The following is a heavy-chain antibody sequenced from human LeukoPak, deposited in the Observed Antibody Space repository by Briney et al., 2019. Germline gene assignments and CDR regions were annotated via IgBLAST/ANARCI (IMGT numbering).Heavy chain of an antibody. V-gene: IGHV3-7*01. Sequence: GGSLRLSCTASGFTFSSYWMSWVRQAPGKGLEWVANIKQDGSEKYHVASVRGRFTISRDNARNSLYLQMNSLRAEDTAVYYCARDCDSTTCYDYWGQGTLVTVSS. CDR3: ARDCDSTTCYDY. D-gene: IGHD2-2*01. CDR2: IKQDGSEK. J-gene: IGHJ4*02. CDR1: GFTFSSYW.